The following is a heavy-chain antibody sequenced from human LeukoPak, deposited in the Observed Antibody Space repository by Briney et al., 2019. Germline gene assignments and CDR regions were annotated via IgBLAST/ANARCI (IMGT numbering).Heavy chain of an antibody. CDR1: GLTFNTDT. J-gene: IGHJ4*02. V-gene: IGHV3-48*04. D-gene: IGHD4-23*01. Sequence: GGSLRLSCAAFGLTFNTDTMEWLRQVPGKGLEWVSYIHAISGTICYADSVKGRFTISRDNARHSLYLQMNSLRTEDTAVYYFSRSQNVVNVHWGFFDYWGQGALVTVSS. CDR2: IHAISGTI. CDR3: SRSQNVVNVHWGFFDY.